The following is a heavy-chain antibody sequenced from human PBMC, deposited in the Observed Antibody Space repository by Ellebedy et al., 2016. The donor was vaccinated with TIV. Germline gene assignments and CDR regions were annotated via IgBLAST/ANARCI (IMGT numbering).Heavy chain of an antibody. CDR1: GGTFSSYA. CDR2: IIPIFGTA. V-gene: IGHV1-69*13. Sequence: SVKVSXKASGGTFSSYAISWVRQAPGQGLEWMGGIIPIFGTANYAQKFQGRVTITADESTSTAYMELSSLRSEDTAVYYCARHTTTAWGYGDHPWYFDYWGQGTLVTVSS. D-gene: IGHD4-17*01. J-gene: IGHJ4*02. CDR3: ARHTTTAWGYGDHPWYFDY.